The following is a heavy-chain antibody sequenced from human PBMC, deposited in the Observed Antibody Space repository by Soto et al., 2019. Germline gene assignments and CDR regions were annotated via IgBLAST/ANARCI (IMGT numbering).Heavy chain of an antibody. J-gene: IGHJ3*02. CDR1: GYTFTSYY. D-gene: IGHD2-2*01. V-gene: IGHV1-46*01. Sequence: ASVQVSSKASGYTFTSYYMHWVRQAPGQGLEGMGIINPSGGSTSYAQKFQGRVTMTRDTSTSTVYMELSSLRSEDTAVYYCARDPFSCSSTSCYPFDIWGQGTMVTVSS. CDR3: ARDPFSCSSTSCYPFDI. CDR2: INPSGGST.